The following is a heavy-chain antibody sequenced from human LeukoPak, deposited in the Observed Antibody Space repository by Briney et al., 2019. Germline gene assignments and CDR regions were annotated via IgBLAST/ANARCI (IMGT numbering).Heavy chain of an antibody. CDR3: ARGRYSSTWLDY. CDR1: GFTLSSNW. CDR2: IKQDGSEK. V-gene: IGHV3-7*01. Sequence: PGGSLRLSCAASGFTLSSNWMTWVRQAPGKGPEWVANIKQDGSEKYYVDSVKGRFTISRDNAKNSLYLQMNSLRAEDTAVYYCARGRYSSTWLDYWGQGTLVTVSS. D-gene: IGHD6-13*01. J-gene: IGHJ4*02.